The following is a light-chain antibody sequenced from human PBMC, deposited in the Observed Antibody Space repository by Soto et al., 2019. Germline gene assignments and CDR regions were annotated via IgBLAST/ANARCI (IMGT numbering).Light chain of an antibody. CDR2: DAS. Sequence: DIQMTQSPSSLSASVGDRVTITCQASQDISNYLNWYQQKPGKAPKLLIYDASNLETGVPSRFSGSGSGRDFTFTIRRLQHEDIATYYCQQYDNLPPFTFGPGTKVDIK. CDR1: QDISNY. CDR3: QQYDNLPPFT. J-gene: IGKJ3*01. V-gene: IGKV1-33*01.